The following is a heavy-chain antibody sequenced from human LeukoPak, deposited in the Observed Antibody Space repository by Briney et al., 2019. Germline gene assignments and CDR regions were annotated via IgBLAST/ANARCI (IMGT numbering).Heavy chain of an antibody. J-gene: IGHJ4*02. CDR1: VFPFSSYW. V-gene: IGHV3-7*04. CDR3: TRVGYIDEGIDY. Sequence: GGSLRLSCVASVFPFSSYWMTWVRQAPWKGQEWVANIKQDGSKKSYVDSVKGRFTISRDNAKNSLYLQMNSLRAEDTAIYYCTRVGYIDEGIDYWGQGTLVTVSS. D-gene: IGHD5-24*01. CDR2: IKQDGSKK.